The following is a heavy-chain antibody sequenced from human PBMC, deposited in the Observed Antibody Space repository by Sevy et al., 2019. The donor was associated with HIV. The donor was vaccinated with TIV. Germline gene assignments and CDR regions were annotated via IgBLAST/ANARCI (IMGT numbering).Heavy chain of an antibody. CDR2: IYYSGST. Sequence: WETLSLTCTVSGGSISSYYWSWIRQPPGKGLEWIGYIYYSGSTNYNPSLKSRVTISVDTSKNQFSLKLSSVTAADTAVYYCAREVVVTDTYYYYYYMDVWDKGTTVTVSS. D-gene: IGHD2-21*02. V-gene: IGHV4-59*01. CDR3: AREVVVTDTYYYYYYMDV. J-gene: IGHJ6*03. CDR1: GGSISSYY.